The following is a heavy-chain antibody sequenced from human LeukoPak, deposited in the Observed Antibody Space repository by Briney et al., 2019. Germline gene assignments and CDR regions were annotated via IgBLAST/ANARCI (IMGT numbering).Heavy chain of an antibody. V-gene: IGHV3-53*01. Sequence: GSLRLSCAASGFTVNSNYMSWVRQAPGNGLEWVSLIYNGGSTYYADSVKGRFTISTDNSKNTLYLQMNSLRAEDTAVYYCVREAVRGDTATVKGAMGYWGQGTLVTVSS. CDR2: IYNGGST. CDR3: VREAVRGDTATVKGAMGY. CDR1: GFTVNSNY. D-gene: IGHD5-18*01. J-gene: IGHJ4*02.